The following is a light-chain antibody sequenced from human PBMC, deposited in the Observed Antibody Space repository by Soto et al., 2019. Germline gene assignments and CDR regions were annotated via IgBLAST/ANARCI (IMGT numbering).Light chain of an antibody. CDR1: TNY. CDR3: CSFAGSYTSYV. CDR2: DVT. Sequence: QSVLTQPRSVSGSSGQSVTISCSGATNYVSWYQQHPRKAPKLMIYDVTKRPSGVPDRFSGSKSGSTASLTISGLQAEDEADYYCCSFAGSYTSYVFGTGTKVTVL. J-gene: IGLJ1*01. V-gene: IGLV2-11*01.